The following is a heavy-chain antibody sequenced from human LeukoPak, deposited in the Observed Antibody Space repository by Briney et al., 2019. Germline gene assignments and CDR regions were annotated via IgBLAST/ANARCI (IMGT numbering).Heavy chain of an antibody. CDR1: GDSVSSNSAA. J-gene: IGHJ4*02. V-gene: IGHV6-1*01. Sequence: SQTLSLTCAISGDSVSSNSAAWNWIRQCPSRGLEWLGRTYYRSKWYNDYVVSVKSRITINPDRSKNQFSLQLNAVTPEDTAVYFFVRGHADSSGYYPFDYWGQGALVTVSS. CDR3: VRGHADSSGYYPFDY. CDR2: TYYRSKWYN. D-gene: IGHD3-22*01.